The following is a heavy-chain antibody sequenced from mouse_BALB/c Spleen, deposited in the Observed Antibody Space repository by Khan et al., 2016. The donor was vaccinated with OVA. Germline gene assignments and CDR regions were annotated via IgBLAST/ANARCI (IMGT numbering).Heavy chain of an antibody. CDR3: ARSKKIVATYFDY. J-gene: IGHJ2*01. V-gene: IGHV1S81*02. Sequence: QVQLQQSGAELVKAGASVKMSCKASGYTFTSYWMHWVKQRLGQGLEWFAETNPTNGRTYYNEKFKSKATLTVDKSSSTAYMLLSGPTSADSAVYYCARSKKIVATYFDYGGQGTTLTVSS. D-gene: IGHD1-1*01. CDR1: GYTFTSYW. CDR2: TNPTNGRT.